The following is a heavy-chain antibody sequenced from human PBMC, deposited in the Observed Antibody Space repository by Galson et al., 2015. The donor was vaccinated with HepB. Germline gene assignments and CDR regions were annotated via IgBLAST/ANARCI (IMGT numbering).Heavy chain of an antibody. CDR2: IRSKTGGGTT. CDR1: EFTFSNAW. D-gene: IGHD2-8*01. J-gene: IGHJ4*02. V-gene: IGHV3-15*01. Sequence: SLRLSCAASEFTFSNAWMSWVRQAPGKGLEWVGRIRSKTGGGTTDYAAPVKGRFTISRDDSKSALYLQMNSLKTEDTAVYYCSAHTSGYCSNAVCHALDYWGQGTLVTAAS. CDR3: SAHTSGYCSNAVCHALDY.